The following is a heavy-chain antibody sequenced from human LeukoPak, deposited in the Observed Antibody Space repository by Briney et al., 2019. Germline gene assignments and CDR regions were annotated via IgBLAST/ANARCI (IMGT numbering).Heavy chain of an antibody. CDR2: IIPILGIA. CDR1: GGTFSSYA. CDR3: ARSRKGYCSSTSCYFSPFDP. J-gene: IGHJ5*02. Sequence: SVKVSCKASGGTFSSYAISWVRPAPGQGLEWMGRIIPILGIANYAQKFQGRVTITADKSTSTAYMELSSLRSEDTAVYYCARSRKGYCSSTSCYFSPFDPWGQGTLVTVSS. D-gene: IGHD2-2*01. V-gene: IGHV1-69*04.